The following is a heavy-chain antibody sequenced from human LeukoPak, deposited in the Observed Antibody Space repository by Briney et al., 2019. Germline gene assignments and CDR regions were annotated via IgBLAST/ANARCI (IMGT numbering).Heavy chain of an antibody. Sequence: GGSLRLSCVASGFTFSTYWINWVRQTPGKGLEWVANINEDGSEGRYVDSVKGRFTISRDNAKNSLYLQMNSLRVEDTAVYYCLNILPALCYTWGQGTLFNVSS. CDR3: LNILPALCYT. J-gene: IGHJ4*02. D-gene: IGHD2-15*01. V-gene: IGHV3-7*01. CDR2: INEDGSEG. CDR1: GFTFSTYW.